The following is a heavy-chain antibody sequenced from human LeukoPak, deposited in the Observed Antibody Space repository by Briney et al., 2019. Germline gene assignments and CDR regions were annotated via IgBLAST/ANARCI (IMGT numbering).Heavy chain of an antibody. CDR2: IRYDGSNK. CDR1: GFTFSSYG. D-gene: IGHD3-22*01. Sequence: GGSLRLSCAASGFTFSSYGMHWVRQAPGKGLEWVAFIRYDGSNKYYADSVKGRFTISRDNSKNTLYLQMNSLRAEDTAVYYCAKAASVGYYDSSGYYSYYFDYWGQGTLGTVSS. J-gene: IGHJ4*02. V-gene: IGHV3-30*02. CDR3: AKAASVGYYDSSGYYSYYFDY.